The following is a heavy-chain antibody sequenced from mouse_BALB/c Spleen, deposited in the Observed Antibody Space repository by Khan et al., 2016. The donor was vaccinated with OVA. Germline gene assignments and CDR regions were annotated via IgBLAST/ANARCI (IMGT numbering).Heavy chain of an antibody. CDR3: TSFADYYDMEGFAY. J-gene: IGHJ3*01. CDR2: ISTGGSYT. V-gene: IGHV5-6*01. Sequence: EVKLMESGGDLVKPGGSLKLSCAASGFTFSTYGMSWVRQTPDKRLEWVATISTGGSYTYYPDSVKGRFTISRDNAKNTLYLQMSSLKSEDTAMFYCTSFADYYDMEGFAYWGQGTLVTVSA. CDR1: GFTFSTYG. D-gene: IGHD1-1*01.